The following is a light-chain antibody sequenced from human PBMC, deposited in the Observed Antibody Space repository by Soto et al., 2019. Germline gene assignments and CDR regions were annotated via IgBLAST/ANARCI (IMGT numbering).Light chain of an antibody. CDR3: SSYTTSSRVV. CDR1: SSDLGGYNY. J-gene: IGLJ2*01. Sequence: QSALTQPASVSGSPGQSITISCTGTSSDLGGYNYVSWYQQHPGKAPKLMIYDVTNRPSGVSNRFSGSKSGNTASLTISGLQAEDEAEYYCSSYTTSSRVVFGGGTKVTVL. CDR2: DVT. V-gene: IGLV2-14*01.